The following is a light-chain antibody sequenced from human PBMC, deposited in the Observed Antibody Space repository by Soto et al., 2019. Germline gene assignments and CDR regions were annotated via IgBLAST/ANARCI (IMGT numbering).Light chain of an antibody. Sequence: QSVLTQRPAASGSPGQSVTISCTGTSNDVGGYNYVSWYQQHPGKAPKLMIYEVSKRPSGVPDRFSGSKSGNTASLTVSGLQAEDEGDYYCSSYTGSNNAYVFGTGTKVTVL. V-gene: IGLV2-8*01. J-gene: IGLJ1*01. CDR1: SNDVGGYNY. CDR3: SSYTGSNNAYV. CDR2: EVS.